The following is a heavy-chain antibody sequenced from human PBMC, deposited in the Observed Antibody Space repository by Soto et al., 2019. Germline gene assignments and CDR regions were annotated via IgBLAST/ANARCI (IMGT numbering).Heavy chain of an antibody. CDR1: GGTFSSYA. J-gene: IGHJ6*02. Sequence: SVKVSCKASGGTFSSYAISWVRQAPGQGLEWMGGIIPIFGTANYAQKFQGRVTITADESTSTAYMELSSLRSEDTAVYYCARVGMATIKSGYYYYGMDVWGQGTTVTVSS. D-gene: IGHD5-12*01. CDR3: ARVGMATIKSGYYYYGMDV. CDR2: IIPIFGTA. V-gene: IGHV1-69*13.